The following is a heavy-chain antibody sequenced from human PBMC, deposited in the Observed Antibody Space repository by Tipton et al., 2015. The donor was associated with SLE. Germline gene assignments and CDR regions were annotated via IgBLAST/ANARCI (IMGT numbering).Heavy chain of an antibody. D-gene: IGHD2-15*01. CDR2: IYYSGST. CDR3: ASLSSSDV. Sequence: TLSLTCAVYGGSFSGHYWSWIRQPPGKGLEWIGYIYYSGSTNYNPSLKSRVTISVDTSKNQFSLKLSSVTAADTAVYYCASLSSSDVWGQGTTVTVSS. V-gene: IGHV4-59*11. CDR1: GGSFSGHY. J-gene: IGHJ6*02.